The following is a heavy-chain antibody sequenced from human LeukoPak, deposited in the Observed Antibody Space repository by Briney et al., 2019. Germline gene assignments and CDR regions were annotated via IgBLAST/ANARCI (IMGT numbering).Heavy chain of an antibody. CDR2: VKQDGSEK. D-gene: IGHD6-13*01. V-gene: IGHV3-7*01. Sequence: GGSLRLSCAASAFTYIDFKMEWLRQAPGKGLEWVASVKQDGSEKWYVDSVKGRFTISRDNAKNSLYLQMNTLRAEDTAVYYWLRYRGYSTYVCWGQGTLVTVSS. CDR3: LRYRGYSTYVC. J-gene: IGHJ4*02. CDR1: AFTYIDFK.